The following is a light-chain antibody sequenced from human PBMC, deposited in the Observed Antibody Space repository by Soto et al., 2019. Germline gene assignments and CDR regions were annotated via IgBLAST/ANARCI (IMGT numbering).Light chain of an antibody. CDR2: DVS. Sequence: QSVLTQPASVSGSPGQSITISCTGTSSEVCGYNYVSWYQQHPGKAPKLMIYDVSNRPSGVSNRFSGSKSGNTASLTISGLQAEDEADYYCSSYTSSSTLHYVFGTGTKVTVL. CDR1: SSEVCGYNY. CDR3: SSYTSSSTLHYV. V-gene: IGLV2-14*01. J-gene: IGLJ1*01.